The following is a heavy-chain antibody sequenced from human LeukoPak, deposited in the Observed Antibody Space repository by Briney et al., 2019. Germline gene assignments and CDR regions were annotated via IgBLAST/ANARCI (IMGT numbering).Heavy chain of an antibody. D-gene: IGHD3-9*01. V-gene: IGHV4-38-2*02. CDR2: IYHSGIT. Sequence: ASETMSLTCTVSGYSIRSGFYWGWIRQPPGKGLEWIGNIYHSGITYYTPSLKSRVTISVDTSKNQFYLKLSSVTAADTAVYYCARAVGSFDWLPLFDYWGQGTLVTVSS. CDR3: ARAVGSFDWLPLFDY. J-gene: IGHJ4*02. CDR1: GYSIRSGFY.